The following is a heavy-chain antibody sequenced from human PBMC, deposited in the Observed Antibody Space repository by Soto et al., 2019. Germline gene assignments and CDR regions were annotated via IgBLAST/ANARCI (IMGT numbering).Heavy chain of an antibody. CDR1: GFTFTGFE. J-gene: IGHJ4*02. Sequence: GGSLRLSCAVSGFTFTGFEMNWVRQAPGKGLEWISHITGGGDITHYADSVKGRFTISRDNAKNSLFLQMNSLRAEDTAVYYCARDIDYYDSRGYQDYWGQGXLVTVSS. CDR2: ITGGGDIT. CDR3: ARDIDYYDSRGYQDY. V-gene: IGHV3-48*03. D-gene: IGHD3-22*01.